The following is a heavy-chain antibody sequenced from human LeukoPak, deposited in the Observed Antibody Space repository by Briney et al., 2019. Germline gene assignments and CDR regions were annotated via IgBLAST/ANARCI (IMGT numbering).Heavy chain of an antibody. V-gene: IGHV3-23*01. CDR2: ISGTGGTT. J-gene: IGHJ4*02. D-gene: IGHD5-18*01. CDR3: ARAGTAMAPFDY. Sequence: GGSLRLSCAASGFTFSSYGMSWVRQAPGKGLEWVSAISGTGGTTYYADSVKGRFTISRDNSKNTLYLQMNSLRAEDTAVYYCARAGTAMAPFDYWGQGTLVTVSS. CDR1: GFTFSSYG.